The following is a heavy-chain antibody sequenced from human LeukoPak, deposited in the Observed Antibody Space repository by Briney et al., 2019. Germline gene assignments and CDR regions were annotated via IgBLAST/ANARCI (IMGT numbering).Heavy chain of an antibody. CDR2: ISVYNGQT. D-gene: IGHD1-26*01. J-gene: IGHJ4*02. CDR1: GYTFNSYG. CDR3: ARDSGWELQHFYFDH. Sequence: GASVKVSCKASGYTFNSYGINWVRQAPGQGLEWMGWISVYNGQTNYAHKFQGRVTMTTDTSTRTVCMELRSLRSDDTAVYYCARDSGWELQHFYFDHWGQGTLVTVSA. V-gene: IGHV1-18*01.